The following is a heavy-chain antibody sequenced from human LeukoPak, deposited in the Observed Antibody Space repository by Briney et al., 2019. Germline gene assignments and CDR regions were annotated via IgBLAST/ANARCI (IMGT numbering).Heavy chain of an antibody. V-gene: IGHV4-39*01. Sequence: PSETLSLTCTVSGGSISSSSYYWGWIRQPPGKGLGWIGSIYYSGSTYYNPSLKSRVTISVDTSKNQFSLKLSSVTAADTAVYYCASQSRGFGHPSGWFDPWGQGTLVTVSS. J-gene: IGHJ5*02. CDR2: IYYSGST. CDR3: ASQSRGFGHPSGWFDP. CDR1: GGSISSSSYY. D-gene: IGHD3-10*01.